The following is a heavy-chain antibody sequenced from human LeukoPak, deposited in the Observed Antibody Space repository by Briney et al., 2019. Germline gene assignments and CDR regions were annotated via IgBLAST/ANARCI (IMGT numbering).Heavy chain of an antibody. CDR2: IYHSGRT. Sequence: SQTLSLTCAVSGGSISSGGYSWSWIRQPPGKGLEWIGYIYHSGRTYYNPSLKSRVTISVDRSKNQFSLKLSSVTAADTAVYYCARTVVTPAYYFDYWGQGTLVTVSS. V-gene: IGHV4-30-2*01. CDR3: ARTVVTPAYYFDY. D-gene: IGHD2-21*02. CDR1: GGSISSGGYS. J-gene: IGHJ4*02.